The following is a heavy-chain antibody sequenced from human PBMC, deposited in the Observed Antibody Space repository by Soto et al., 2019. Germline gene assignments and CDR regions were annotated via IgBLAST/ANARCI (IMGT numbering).Heavy chain of an antibody. D-gene: IGHD3-10*01. CDR3: ARGGEYYGSGSYIYYYGMDV. V-gene: IGHV3-33*01. J-gene: IGHJ6*02. CDR1: GFTFSSYG. CDR2: IWYDGSNK. Sequence: PGGSLRLSCAASGFTFSSYGMHWVRQAPGKGLEWVAVIWYDGSNKYYADSVKGRFTISRDNSKNTLYLQMNSLRAEDTAVYYCARGGEYYGSGSYIYYYGMDVWGQGTTVTVSS.